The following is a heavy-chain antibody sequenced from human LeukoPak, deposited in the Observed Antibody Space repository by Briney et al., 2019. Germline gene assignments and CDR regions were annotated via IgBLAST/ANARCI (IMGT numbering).Heavy chain of an antibody. Sequence: ASVKVSCTASGYTFTSYAMHWVRQAPGQRLEWMGWINAGNGNTKYSQKFQGRVTITRDTSASTAYMELSSLRSEDTAVYYCAGSRVGCSSTSCFGGYYYGMDVWGQGTTVTVSS. J-gene: IGHJ6*02. V-gene: IGHV1-3*01. CDR2: INAGNGNT. CDR1: GYTFTSYA. CDR3: AGSRVGCSSTSCFGGYYYGMDV. D-gene: IGHD2-2*01.